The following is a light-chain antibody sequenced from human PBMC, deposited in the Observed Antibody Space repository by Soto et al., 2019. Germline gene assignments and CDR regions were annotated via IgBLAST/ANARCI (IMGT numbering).Light chain of an antibody. Sequence: DIQMTQSPSTLSGSVGDSVTMDCRPTQTISSWLAWYQQKPGKAPKLLIYKASTLKSGVPSRFSGSGSGTEFTLTISSLQPDDFATYYCQHYNSYSDAFGQGTKVDIK. J-gene: IGKJ1*01. CDR1: QTISSW. V-gene: IGKV1-5*03. CDR3: QHYNSYSDA. CDR2: KAS.